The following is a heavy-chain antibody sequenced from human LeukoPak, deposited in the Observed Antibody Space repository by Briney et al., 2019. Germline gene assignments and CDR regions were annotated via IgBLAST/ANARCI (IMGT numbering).Heavy chain of an antibody. J-gene: IGHJ4*02. CDR1: GFTVSSYR. CDR3: ARATTYNFFNY. Sequence: GGSLRLSCAASGFTVSSYRMNWVRQAPGKGLEWISHISSVDSVVYYADSVKGRFTISRDSAKNSLFLQMSSLRAEDTAMYYCARATTYNFFNYWGQGTLVTVSS. V-gene: IGHV3-48*01. D-gene: IGHD1-7*01. CDR2: ISSVDSVV.